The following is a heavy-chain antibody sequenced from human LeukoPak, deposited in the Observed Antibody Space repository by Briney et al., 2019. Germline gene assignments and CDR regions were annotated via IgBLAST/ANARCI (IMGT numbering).Heavy chain of an antibody. D-gene: IGHD2-21*02. CDR2: IKSKTDGGTT. CDR3: TTSVTARGYDAFDI. V-gene: IGHV3-15*01. CDR1: GFTFSNAW. Sequence: KPGGSLRLSCAASGFTFSNAWMSWVRQAPGKGLEWVGRIKSKTDGGTTDYAAPVKGRFTISRDDSKNTLYLQMNSLKTEDTAVYYCTTSVTARGYDAFDIWGQGTMVTVPS. J-gene: IGHJ3*02.